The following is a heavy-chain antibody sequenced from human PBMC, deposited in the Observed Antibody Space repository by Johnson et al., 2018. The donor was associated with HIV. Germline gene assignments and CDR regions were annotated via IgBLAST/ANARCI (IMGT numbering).Heavy chain of an antibody. CDR3: AKEYYYDSSGFPDAFDI. Sequence: QVQLVESGGGVVQPGGSLRLSCAASGFTFSSYGMHWVRQAPGKGLEWVALIRYDGSKKYSADSVKGRFTISRDNSKNTMDLQMNSLRAEDTAVYYCAKEYYYDSSGFPDAFDIWGQGTMVTVSS. J-gene: IGHJ3*02. CDR2: IRYDGSKK. D-gene: IGHD3-22*01. CDR1: GFTFSSYG. V-gene: IGHV3-30*02.